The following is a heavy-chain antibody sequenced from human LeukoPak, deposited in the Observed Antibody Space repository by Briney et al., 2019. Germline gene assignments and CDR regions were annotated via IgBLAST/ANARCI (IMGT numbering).Heavy chain of an antibody. Sequence: GGSLRLSCAASGFTFSSTWMHWFRQAPGKGPVWVSRIHSDGSSTTYADSVKGRLTISRDNARNTLYLQMNSLRAEDTAVYYCVRDRYYVPDYWGQGTLVTVSS. V-gene: IGHV3-74*01. J-gene: IGHJ4*02. CDR1: GFTFSSTW. CDR2: IHSDGSST. D-gene: IGHD3-16*01. CDR3: VRDRYYVPDY.